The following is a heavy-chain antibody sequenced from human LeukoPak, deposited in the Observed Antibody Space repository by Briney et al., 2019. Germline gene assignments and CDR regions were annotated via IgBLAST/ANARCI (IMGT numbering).Heavy chain of an antibody. CDR2: IYSGGST. CDR3: ASWEASTNY. CDR1: GFTFSSYW. J-gene: IGHJ4*02. Sequence: GGSLRLSCAASGFTFSSYWMSWVRQAPGKGLEWVSIIYSGGSTYYADSVRGRFTISRDNSKNTLYLQMNSLRAEDTAVYYCASWEASTNYWGQGTLVTVSS. V-gene: IGHV3-66*01. D-gene: IGHD1-26*01.